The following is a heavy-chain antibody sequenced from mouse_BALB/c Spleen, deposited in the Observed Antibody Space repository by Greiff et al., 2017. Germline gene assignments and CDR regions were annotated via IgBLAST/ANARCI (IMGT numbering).Heavy chain of an antibody. D-gene: IGHD2-10*02. Sequence: QVHVKQSGADLVKPGASVKLSCTASGFTFTSYGMHWVRQRPGQGLEWIGEINPSNGRTNYNEKFKSKATLTVDKSTSTAYMQLSSLTSEDSAVYYCARGYGNYHYDMDYWGQGTTVTVSS. CDR2: INPSNGRT. CDR1: GFTFTSYG. J-gene: IGHJ4*01. V-gene: IGHV1S81*02. CDR3: ARGYGNYHYDMDY.